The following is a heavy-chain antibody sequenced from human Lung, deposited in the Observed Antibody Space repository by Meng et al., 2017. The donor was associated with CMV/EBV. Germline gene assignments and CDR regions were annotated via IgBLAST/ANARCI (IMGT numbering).Heavy chain of an antibody. D-gene: IGHD2-8*02. CDR2: IIPLFGTA. J-gene: IGHJ3*01. Sequence: SVXVSXXASGGTFSNYAVTWVRQAPGQGLEWMGGIIPLFGTADYAQKFQGRVTITTDESTTTAYMELSSLKSEDTAVYFCAGGPADRRGIVLVTAALGAFEVWGQGTRVTVSS. V-gene: IGHV1-69*05. CDR3: AGGPADRRGIVLVTAALGAFEV. CDR1: GGTFSNYA.